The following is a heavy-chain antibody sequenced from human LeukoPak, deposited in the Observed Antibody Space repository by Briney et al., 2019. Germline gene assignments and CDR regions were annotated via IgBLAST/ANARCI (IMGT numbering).Heavy chain of an antibody. CDR3: ARHRRGYCSSTSCYTTAFDI. CDR2: INHSGST. D-gene: IGHD2-2*02. Sequence: SETLSLTCAVYGGSFSGYYWSWIRQPPGKGLEWIGEINHSGSTNYNPSLKSRVIISVDTSKNQFSLKLSSVTAADTAVYYCARHRRGYCSSTSCYTTAFDIWGQGTMVTVSS. CDR1: GGSFSGYY. J-gene: IGHJ3*02. V-gene: IGHV4-34*01.